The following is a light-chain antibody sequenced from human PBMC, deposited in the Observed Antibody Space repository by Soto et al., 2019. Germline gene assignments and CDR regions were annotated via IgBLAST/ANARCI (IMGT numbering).Light chain of an antibody. V-gene: IGKV3-15*01. CDR1: QTINNN. CDR3: LHYNNGPR. J-gene: IGKJ1*01. CDR2: GAS. Sequence: ETVMTQSPVTLSVSPGEGATLSCRASQTINNNLAWYQQKPGQAPRLLIYGASRRATGVPARFSGSGSGTEFTRTISSLQSEDFAVYYCLHYNNGPRFGQGTKVDVK.